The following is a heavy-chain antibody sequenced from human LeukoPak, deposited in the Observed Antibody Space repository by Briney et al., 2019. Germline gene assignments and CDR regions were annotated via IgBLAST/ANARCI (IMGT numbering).Heavy chain of an antibody. CDR2: IKEDGTVK. D-gene: IGHD6-13*01. CDR3: TREILGAASAFDY. Sequence: GGSLRLSCAASGFIFSTYWMSWVRQAPGKGLEWVANIKEDGTVKYHMDSVKGRFTISRDNAKNSLFLQMNSLRAEDTAVYYCTREILGAASAFDYWGQGTLVTVSS. CDR1: GFIFSTYW. J-gene: IGHJ4*02. V-gene: IGHV3-7*03.